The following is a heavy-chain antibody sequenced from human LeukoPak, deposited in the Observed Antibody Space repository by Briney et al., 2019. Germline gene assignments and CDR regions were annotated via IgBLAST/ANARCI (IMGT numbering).Heavy chain of an antibody. CDR2: IWYDGSNK. D-gene: IGHD3-16*02. CDR1: GFTLSSYG. Sequence: GGSLRLSCAASGFTLSSYGMHWVRQAPGKGLEWVAVIWYDGSNKYYADSVKGRFTISRDNSKNTLYLQMNSLRAEDTAVYYCAREVSAGVIESCYFDYWGQGTLVTVSS. V-gene: IGHV3-33*01. J-gene: IGHJ4*02. CDR3: AREVSAGVIESCYFDY.